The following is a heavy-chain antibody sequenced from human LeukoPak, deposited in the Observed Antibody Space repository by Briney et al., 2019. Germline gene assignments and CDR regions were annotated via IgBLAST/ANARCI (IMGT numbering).Heavy chain of an antibody. CDR2: ISSSNYI. V-gene: IGHV3-21*01. J-gene: IGHJ4*02. D-gene: IGHD1-1*01. Sequence: GGSLRFSCAASGFTFSSYTMNWVRQAPGKGLEWVSSISSSNYIHYADSLKGRFTISRDNANNSLYLQMNSLRAEDTAVYYCARVGTRADWGQGTLVTVSS. CDR1: GFTFSSYT. CDR3: ARVGTRAD.